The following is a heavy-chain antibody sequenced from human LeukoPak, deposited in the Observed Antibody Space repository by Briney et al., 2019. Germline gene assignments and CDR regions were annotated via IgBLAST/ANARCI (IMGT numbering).Heavy chain of an antibody. V-gene: IGHV3-23*01. CDR1: GFTFSSYA. CDR3: AKDLGYDFWSGYFN. Sequence: PGGSLRLSCAASGFTFSSYAMSWVRQAPGKGLEWVSAISGSGGSTYYADSVKGRFTISRDNSKNTLYLQMNSLRAEDTAVYYCAKDLGYDFWSGYFNWGQGTLVTVSS. CDR2: ISGSGGST. D-gene: IGHD3-3*01. J-gene: IGHJ4*02.